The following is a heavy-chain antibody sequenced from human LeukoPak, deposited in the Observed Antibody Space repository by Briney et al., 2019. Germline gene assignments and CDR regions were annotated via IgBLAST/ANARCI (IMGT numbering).Heavy chain of an antibody. Sequence: GASVKVSCKASGYTFISYYMHWVRQAPGQGLEWMGVINPSGASTSYTQKFQGRVTLTSDTSTSTVYMQLSSLRSEDTAVYYCARVGVGGSYYFDYWGQGTLVIVSA. CDR1: GYTFISYY. V-gene: IGHV1-46*01. J-gene: IGHJ4*02. CDR3: ARVGVGGSYYFDY. D-gene: IGHD1-26*01. CDR2: INPSGAST.